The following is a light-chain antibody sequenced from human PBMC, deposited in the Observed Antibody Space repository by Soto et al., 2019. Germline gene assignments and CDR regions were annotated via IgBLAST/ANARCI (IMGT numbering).Light chain of an antibody. CDR3: CSYTRTSNHYF. CDR2: EVR. J-gene: IGLJ1*01. V-gene: IGLV2-14*01. CDR1: SSDIGGYDY. Sequence: QSALTQPPSVSGSPGQSITISCTGTSSDIGGYDYVSWYQQRPGKAPKLMIYEVRYRPSGVSNRFSGSKSGNTASLTISGLQAEDEAVYYCCSYTRTSNHYFFGSGTKVTVL.